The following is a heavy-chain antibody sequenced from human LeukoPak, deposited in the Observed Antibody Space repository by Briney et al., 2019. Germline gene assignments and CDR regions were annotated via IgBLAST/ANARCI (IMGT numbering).Heavy chain of an antibody. J-gene: IGHJ4*02. CDR3: ATQAGYYDSGISDH. Sequence: GGSLRLSCAASGFRFSLYEMNWARQAPGKGLEWVAYISSSSSAIYYAGSVKGRFTISRDNAKNSLYLQMNSLRAEDTAIYYCATQAGYYDSGISDHWGQGTLVTVSS. CDR2: ISSSSSAI. D-gene: IGHD3-10*01. V-gene: IGHV3-48*03. CDR1: GFRFSLYE.